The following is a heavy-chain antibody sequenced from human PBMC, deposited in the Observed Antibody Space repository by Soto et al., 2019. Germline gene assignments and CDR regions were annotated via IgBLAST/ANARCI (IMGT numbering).Heavy chain of an antibody. V-gene: IGHV1-3*01. J-gene: IGHJ4*02. CDR2: INAVNGNI. CDR3: ARSIGVAETFDS. CDR1: GNILRADA. D-gene: IGHD3-3*01. Sequence: ASVKVSCKTSGNILRADAIQGVRQAPGDSREGRGWINAVNGNIRYSQKLKGRVTFTRDTSASVDYMELSSLRPADTATYSCARSIGVAETFDSWRQGHMVTVST.